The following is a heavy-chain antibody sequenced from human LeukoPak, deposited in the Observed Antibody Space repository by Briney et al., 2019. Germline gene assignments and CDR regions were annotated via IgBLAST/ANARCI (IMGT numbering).Heavy chain of an antibody. CDR1: GFTFSSYA. Sequence: GGSLRLSCAASGFTFSSYAMSWVRQAPGKGLEWVSAISGSGGSTYYADSVKGRFTISRDNSKNTLYLQMNSLRAEDTAVYYCAKDPATSFEVVTPFPGFDPWGQGTLVTVSS. CDR2: ISGSGGST. J-gene: IGHJ5*02. V-gene: IGHV3-23*01. CDR3: AKDPATSFEVVTPFPGFDP. D-gene: IGHD3-3*01.